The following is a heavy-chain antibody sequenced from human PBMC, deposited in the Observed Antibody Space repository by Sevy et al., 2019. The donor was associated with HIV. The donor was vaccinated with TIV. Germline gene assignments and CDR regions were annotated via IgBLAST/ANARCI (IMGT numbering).Heavy chain of an antibody. J-gene: IGHJ5*02. D-gene: IGHD2-21*01. CDR3: SKDGVSRNKLWDWFDP. CDR1: GFTFNIYA. V-gene: IGHV3-23*01. Sequence: GGSLRLSCATSGFTFNIYAMSWVRQAPGKGLEWVSTIGGGDTYYADSVKGRFTICRDDSKSAVYLQMNSLRADDTAVYYCSKDGVSRNKLWDWFDPWGQGTLVTVSS. CDR2: IGGGDT.